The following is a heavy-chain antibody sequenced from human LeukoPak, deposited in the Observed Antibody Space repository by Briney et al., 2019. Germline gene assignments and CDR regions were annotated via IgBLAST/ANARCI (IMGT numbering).Heavy chain of an antibody. V-gene: IGHV3-74*01. D-gene: IGHD6-13*01. CDR2: INSDGSST. CDR3: ARILPGIAAAGFDY. Sequence: GGSLRLSCAASGFTFSSYWMHWVRHAPGKGLVWVSRINSDGSSTSYADSVKGRFTISRDNAKNTLYLQMNSLRAEDTAVYYCARILPGIAAAGFDYWGQGTLVTVSS. CDR1: GFTFSSYW. J-gene: IGHJ4*02.